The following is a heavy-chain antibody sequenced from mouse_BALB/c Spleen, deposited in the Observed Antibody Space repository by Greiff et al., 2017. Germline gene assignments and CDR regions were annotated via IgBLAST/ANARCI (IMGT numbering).Heavy chain of an antibody. CDR2: IDPFNGGT. CDR3: ARKVDGPFAY. Sequence: LVESGPELMKPGASVKISCKASGYSFTSYYMHWVKQSHGKSLEWIGYIDPFNGGTSYNQKFKGKATLTVDKSSSTAYMHLSSLTSEDSAVYYCARKVDGPFAYWGQGTLVTVSA. D-gene: IGHD2-3*01. V-gene: IGHV1S135*01. CDR1: GYSFTSYY. J-gene: IGHJ3*01.